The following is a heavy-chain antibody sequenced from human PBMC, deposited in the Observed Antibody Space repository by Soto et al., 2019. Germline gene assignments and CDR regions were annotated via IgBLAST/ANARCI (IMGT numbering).Heavy chain of an antibody. CDR2: IIPIFGTA. Sequence: GASVKVSCKASGGTFSSYAISWVRQAPGQGLEWMGGIIPIFGTANYAQKFQGRVTITADESTSTAYMELSSLRSEDTAVYYCARARGRIWFGELLPYYYYYGMDVWGQGTTVTVSS. J-gene: IGHJ6*02. CDR1: GGTFSSYA. V-gene: IGHV1-69*13. D-gene: IGHD3-10*01. CDR3: ARARGRIWFGELLPYYYYYGMDV.